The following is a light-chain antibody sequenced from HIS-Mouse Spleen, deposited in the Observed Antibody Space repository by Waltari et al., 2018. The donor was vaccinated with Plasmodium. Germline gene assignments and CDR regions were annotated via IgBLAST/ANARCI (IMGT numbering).Light chain of an antibody. CDR1: QSVSSSY. J-gene: IGKJ2*01. V-gene: IGKV3-20*01. CDR3: QQYGSSPPYT. Sequence: EIVLMQSPGTLSLSPGVRATLSCRASQSVSSSYLAWYQQKPGQAPRLLIYGASSRATGIPDRFSGSGSGTDFTLTISRLEPEDFAVYYCQQYGSSPPYTFGQGTKLEIK. CDR2: GAS.